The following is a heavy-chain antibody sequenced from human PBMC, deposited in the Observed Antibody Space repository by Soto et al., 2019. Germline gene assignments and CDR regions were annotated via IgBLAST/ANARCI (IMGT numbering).Heavy chain of an antibody. Sequence: QVQVVQSGAQVKKPGSSVKVSCTASGGTFGRYTISWVRQAPGQGLEWMGGIIPVLGNANLAQKFQDRVTFTADESTRTAYMELSSLRSADTAVYYCARGSDILTGTIAPFAHCGQGTLVTVSS. CDR3: ARGSDILTGTIAPFAH. D-gene: IGHD3-9*01. V-gene: IGHV1-69*01. J-gene: IGHJ4*02. CDR1: GGTFGRYT. CDR2: IIPVLGNA.